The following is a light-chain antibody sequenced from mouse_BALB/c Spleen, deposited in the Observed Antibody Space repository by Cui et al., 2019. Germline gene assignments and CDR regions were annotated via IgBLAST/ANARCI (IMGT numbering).Light chain of an antibody. Sequence: DIKMTQSPSSMYASLGERVTITCKASQDINSYLSWFQQKPGKSPKTLIYRANRLVDGVPSRFSGSGSGQDYSLTISSLEYEDMGIYYCLQYDEFPCTFGSGTKLEIK. CDR2: RAN. J-gene: IGKJ4*01. CDR3: LQYDEFPCT. V-gene: IGKV14-111*01. CDR1: QDINSY.